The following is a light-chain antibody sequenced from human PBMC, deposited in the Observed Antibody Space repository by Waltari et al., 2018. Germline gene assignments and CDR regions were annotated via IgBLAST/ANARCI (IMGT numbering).Light chain of an antibody. CDR2: DVS. CDR1: SSDVGRYNY. Sequence: QSALTQPRSVSGSPGQSVTISCTGTSSDVGRYNYVSWSQQLPGKAPKLLIYDVSKRPAGVPDRFSGSKSVNTASLTISGLQAEDEADYYCCSYAGSYTYVFGTGTKVTVL. J-gene: IGLJ1*01. V-gene: IGLV2-11*01. CDR3: CSYAGSYTYV.